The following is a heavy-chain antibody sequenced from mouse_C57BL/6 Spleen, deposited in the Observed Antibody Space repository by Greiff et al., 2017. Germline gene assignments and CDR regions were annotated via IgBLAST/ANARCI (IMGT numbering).Heavy chain of an antibody. Sequence: EVQLVESGGGLVKPGGSLKLSCAASGFTFSDYGMHWVRQAPEKGLEWVAYISSGSSTIYYADTVKGRFTISRDNAKNTLFLQMTSLRSEDTAMXYCARRDYDRWYFDVWGTGTTVTVSS. CDR1: GFTFSDYG. V-gene: IGHV5-17*01. J-gene: IGHJ1*03. CDR3: ARRDYDRWYFDV. CDR2: ISSGSSTI. D-gene: IGHD2-4*01.